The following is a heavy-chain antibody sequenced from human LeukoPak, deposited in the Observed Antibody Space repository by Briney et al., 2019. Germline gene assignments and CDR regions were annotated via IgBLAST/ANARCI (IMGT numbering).Heavy chain of an antibody. CDR1: GFTFSSYG. CDR3: ASILATPSADY. Sequence: GGSLRLSCAASGFTFSSYGMHWVRQAPGKGLEWVAVIWYDGSNKYYADSVKGRFTISRDNSKNTLYLQMNSLRAEDTAVYYCASILATPSADYWGQGTLVTVSS. V-gene: IGHV3-33*01. D-gene: IGHD3-3*02. CDR2: IWYDGSNK. J-gene: IGHJ4*02.